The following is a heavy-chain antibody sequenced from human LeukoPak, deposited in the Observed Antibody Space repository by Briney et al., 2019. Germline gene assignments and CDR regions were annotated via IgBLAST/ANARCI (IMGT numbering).Heavy chain of an antibody. CDR3: ARAITNDPFDP. J-gene: IGHJ5*02. CDR2: IYYSGST. CDR1: GGSISSYY. D-gene: IGHD3-10*01. Sequence: PSETLSLTCTVSGGSISSYYWSWIRQPPGKGLEWIGYIYYSGSTNYNPSLKSRVTISVDTSKNQFSLKLSSVTAADTAVYYCARAITNDPFDPWGQGTLVTVPS. V-gene: IGHV4-59*01.